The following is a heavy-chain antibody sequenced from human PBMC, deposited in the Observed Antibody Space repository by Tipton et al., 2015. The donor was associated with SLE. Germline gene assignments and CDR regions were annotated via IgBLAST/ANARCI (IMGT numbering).Heavy chain of an antibody. J-gene: IGHJ3*01. CDR1: GGSITSSTYY. V-gene: IGHV4-39*01. CDR3: ARPAYYYESRGFKFETSDV. Sequence: TLSLTCSVSGGSITSSTYYWGWIRQAPGKGLEWIGSVFYNGDTYYSPSLKSRLSISVDRSKNQLSLYLRSVTAADTAVYYCARPAYYYESRGFKFETSDVWGQGTMVTVSS. D-gene: IGHD3-22*01. CDR2: VFYNGDT.